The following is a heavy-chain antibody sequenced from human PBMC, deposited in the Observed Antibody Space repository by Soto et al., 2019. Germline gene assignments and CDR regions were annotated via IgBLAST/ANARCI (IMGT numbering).Heavy chain of an antibody. D-gene: IGHD3-10*01. CDR1: GYTFTSYG. Sequence: ASVKVSCKASGYTFTSYGICWVRQAPGQGLEWMGWISAYNGNTNYAQKLQGRVTMTTDTSTSTAYMELRSLRSDDTAVYYCARDGQGSGSNYYYYYGMDVWGQGTTVTVSS. J-gene: IGHJ6*02. CDR2: ISAYNGNT. CDR3: ARDGQGSGSNYYYYYGMDV. V-gene: IGHV1-18*01.